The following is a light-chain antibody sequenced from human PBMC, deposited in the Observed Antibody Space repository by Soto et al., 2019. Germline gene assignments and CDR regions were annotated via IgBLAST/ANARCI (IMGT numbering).Light chain of an antibody. CDR3: CSYASSRTYV. J-gene: IGLJ1*01. V-gene: IGLV2-23*01. CDR2: EGN. Sequence: QSVLTQPASVSGSPGQSITISCTGTSSDVGSYNLVSWFQHHPGKAPKLMIYEGNKRPSGVSNRFSGSKPGNTASLTISGLQAEDEADYYCCSYASSRTYVFGTGTKVTVL. CDR1: SSDVGSYNL.